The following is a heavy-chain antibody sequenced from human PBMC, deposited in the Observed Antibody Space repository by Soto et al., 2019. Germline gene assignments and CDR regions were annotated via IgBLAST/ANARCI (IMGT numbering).Heavy chain of an antibody. J-gene: IGHJ3*02. CDR2: IIPILGIA. D-gene: IGHD3-22*01. CDR3: ARDLRSHYYDSSGYYGPGPAFDI. CDR1: GGTFSSYT. Sequence: SVKVSCKASGGTFSSYTISWVRQAPGQGLEWMGRIIPILGIANYAQKFQGRVTITADKSTSTAYMELSSLRSEDTAVYYCARDLRSHYYDSSGYYGPGPAFDIWGQGTMVTVSS. V-gene: IGHV1-69*04.